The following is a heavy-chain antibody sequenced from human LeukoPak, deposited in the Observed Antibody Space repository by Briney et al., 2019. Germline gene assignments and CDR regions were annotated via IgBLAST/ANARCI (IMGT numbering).Heavy chain of an antibody. D-gene: IGHD3-22*01. Sequence: ASVKVSCKASGYTFTNYDVNWVRQATGQGLEWMGWMNPISGNTAYAQKFQGRVTITINTSISTVYMELSSLRSEDTAVYYCARGRSMWYYDSSGYYTTSSEYNWFDPWGQGTPVTVSS. CDR3: ARGRSMWYYDSSGYYTTSSEYNWFDP. CDR2: MNPISGNT. CDR1: GYTFTNYD. J-gene: IGHJ5*02. V-gene: IGHV1-8*03.